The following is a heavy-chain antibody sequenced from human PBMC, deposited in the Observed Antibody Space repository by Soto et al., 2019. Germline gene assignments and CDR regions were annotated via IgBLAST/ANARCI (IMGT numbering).Heavy chain of an antibody. D-gene: IGHD3-10*01. CDR2: IYFSGTT. J-gene: IGHJ5*02. Sequence: PSETLCLTCTVSGGSISSSNYYWSWIRQPPGKGLEWIGYIYFSGTTYYNPSLKSRVTISVDTSKNQFSLKLTSVTAADTAVYYCVREIEYYGSGSHEFDPWGQGILVPVSS. V-gene: IGHV4-30-4*01. CDR3: VREIEYYGSGSHEFDP. CDR1: GGSISSSNYY.